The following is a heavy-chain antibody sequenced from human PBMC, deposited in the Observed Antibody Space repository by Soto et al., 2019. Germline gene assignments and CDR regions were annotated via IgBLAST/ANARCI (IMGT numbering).Heavy chain of an antibody. Sequence: ASVKVSCKVSGYTLTELSMHWVRQAPGKGLEWMGGFDPEDGETIYAQKFQGRVTMTEDTSTDTAYMELSSLRSEDTAVYYCATDPIAAAANWFDPWGQGTLVTVS. CDR2: FDPEDGET. CDR1: GYTLTELS. V-gene: IGHV1-24*01. J-gene: IGHJ5*02. D-gene: IGHD6-13*01. CDR3: ATDPIAAAANWFDP.